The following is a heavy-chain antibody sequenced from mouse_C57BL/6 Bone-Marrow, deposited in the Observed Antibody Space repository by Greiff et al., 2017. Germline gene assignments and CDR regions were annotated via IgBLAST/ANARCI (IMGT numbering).Heavy chain of an antibody. Sequence: EAGGGLVQPKGSLKLSCAAPGFTFHPYAMHWVRQAPGKGLEWVARIRSKSSNYATYYAESVKDRFTISRDDSQSMHYLQMNNLKTEDTDMYYCVGAVGDDGYYESYWCQGTLVTVAA. CDR2: IRSKSSNYAT. CDR1: GFTFHPYA. CDR3: VGAVGDDGYYESY. D-gene: IGHD2-3*01. J-gene: IGHJ3*01. V-gene: IGHV10-3*01.